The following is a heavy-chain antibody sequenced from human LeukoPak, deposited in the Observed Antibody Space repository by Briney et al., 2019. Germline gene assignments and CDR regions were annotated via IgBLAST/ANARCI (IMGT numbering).Heavy chain of an antibody. CDR3: AREGLRSSDFDI. V-gene: IGHV4-59*01. CDR2: IYYSGST. D-gene: IGHD1-26*01. Sequence: SETLSLTCTVSGGSISTYYWSWIRQPPGKGLEWIGYIYYSGSTKYNPSLKSRVTISVDTSKDQFSLKLSSVTAADTAIYYCAREGLRSSDFDIWGQGTMVTVSS. CDR1: GGSISTYY. J-gene: IGHJ3*02.